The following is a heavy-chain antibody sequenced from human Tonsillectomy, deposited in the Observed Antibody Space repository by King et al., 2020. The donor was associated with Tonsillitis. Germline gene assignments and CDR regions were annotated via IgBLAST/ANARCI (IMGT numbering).Heavy chain of an antibody. CDR1: GYSISSGYY. D-gene: IGHD7-27*01. CDR2: IYHSGST. V-gene: IGHV4-38-2*01. J-gene: IGHJ4*02. CDR3: ARGRANWPSQFDY. Sequence: VQLQESGPGLVKPSETLSLTCAVSGYSISSGYYWGWIRQPPGKGLEWIGSIYHSGSTYYNPSLKSRVTISVDTSKNQFSLKLSSVTAADTAVYHCARGRANWPSQFDYWGQGTLVTVSS.